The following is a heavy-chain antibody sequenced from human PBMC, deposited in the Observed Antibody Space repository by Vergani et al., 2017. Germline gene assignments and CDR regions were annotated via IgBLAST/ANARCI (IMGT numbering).Heavy chain of an antibody. D-gene: IGHD3-16*01. J-gene: IGHJ3*02. CDR1: GGSFNSGSYY. CDR3: ARGNPYVDFDI. CDR2: IHTNGVI. Sequence: QVQLQETGPELVKTPQTLSLTCTVSGGSFNSGSYYCSWLRQPAGKRLEWIVRIHTNGVIHYNPSLNSRATISVDTSRKHIYLKLTSLSATDTAIYFCARGNPYVDFDIWGQGTMITVSS. V-gene: IGHV4-61*02.